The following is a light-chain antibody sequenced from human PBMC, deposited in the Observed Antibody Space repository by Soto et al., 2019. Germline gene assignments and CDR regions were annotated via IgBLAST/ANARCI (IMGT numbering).Light chain of an antibody. CDR3: QQYSSSPS. CDR2: GES. V-gene: IGKV3-15*01. J-gene: IGKJ5*01. CDR1: QSVSTN. Sequence: EIVMTQSPTALSVSPGEGATLSCRASQSVSTNLAWYQQKPGQVPSLLIYGESTRASGIPARFSGSGSGTEFTLTIGSLQSEDFAVYYCQQYSSSPSFGQGTRLEI.